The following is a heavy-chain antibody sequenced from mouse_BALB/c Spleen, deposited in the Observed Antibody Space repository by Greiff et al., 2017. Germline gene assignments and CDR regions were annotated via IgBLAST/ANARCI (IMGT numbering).Heavy chain of an antibody. CDR2: IWAGGST. CDR3: ARGITTATDYAMDY. Sequence: VQLVESGPGLVAPSQSLSITCTVSGFSLTSYGVHWVRQPPGKGLEWLGVIWAGGSTNYNSALMSRQSISKDNSKSQVFLKMNSLQTDDTAMYYCARGITTATDYAMDYWGQGTSVTVSS. D-gene: IGHD1-2*01. J-gene: IGHJ4*01. V-gene: IGHV2-9*02. CDR1: GFSLTSYG.